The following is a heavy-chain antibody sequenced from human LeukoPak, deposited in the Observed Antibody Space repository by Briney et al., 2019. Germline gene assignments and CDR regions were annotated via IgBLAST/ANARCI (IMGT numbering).Heavy chain of an antibody. CDR3: AKDFRIGYSAHFDY. Sequence: GGSLRLSCAASGFSFSSYAMSWVRQAPGKGLEWVSSLSGSGGSKYYADSVKGRFTISRDNSKNTLYLQMDSLRGEDTAVYYCAKDFRIGYSAHFDYWGQGALVTVSS. CDR2: LSGSGGSK. V-gene: IGHV3-23*01. J-gene: IGHJ4*02. D-gene: IGHD2-21*01. CDR1: GFSFSSYA.